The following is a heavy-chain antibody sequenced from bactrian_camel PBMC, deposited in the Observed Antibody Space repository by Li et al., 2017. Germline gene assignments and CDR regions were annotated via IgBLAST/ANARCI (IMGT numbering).Heavy chain of an antibody. CDR1: GYTFSPYG. CDR3: VRGWDDDTWSFNY. Sequence: VQLVESGGGLVQPGGSLRLSCAVSGYTFSPYGIGWVRQSPGRGLEWVSQINGADDTTHYAVAVKGRFTTSRDNAKNTVYLQMNSLKPEDTAVYYCVRGWDDDTWSFNYWGQGTQVTVS. V-gene: IGHV3S35*01. CDR2: INGADDTT. J-gene: IGHJ4*01. D-gene: IGHD3*01.